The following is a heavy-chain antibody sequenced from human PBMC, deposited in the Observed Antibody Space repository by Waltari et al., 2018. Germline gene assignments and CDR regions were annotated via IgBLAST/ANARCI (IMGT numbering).Heavy chain of an antibody. V-gene: IGHV3-53*01. CDR3: ARGNTKYGMDV. J-gene: IGHJ6*02. CDR2: LYHAGNT. Sequence: EVQLVEFGGHLTQPGGSLRVSCAASGFNGSSYDMNWVRQAPGKGLEWVSILYHAGNTYYADSVKGRFTFSRDNSKNTLYLQMNSLRAEDTAVYYCARGNTKYGMDVWGPGTTVTVSS. CDR1: GFNGSSYD. D-gene: IGHD2-8*01.